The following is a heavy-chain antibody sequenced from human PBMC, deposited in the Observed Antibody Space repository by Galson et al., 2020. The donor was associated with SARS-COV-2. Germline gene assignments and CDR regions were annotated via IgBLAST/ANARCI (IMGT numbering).Heavy chain of an antibody. Sequence: GESLKISCAASGFTFSSYSMNWVRQAPGKGLEWVSYISSSSSSIYYADSVKGRFTISRDNAKNSLYLQMNSLRDADTAVYYCARDWITMVRGVTNDAFDIWGQGTMVTVSS. CDR2: ISSSSSSI. CDR1: GFTFSSYS. CDR3: ARDWITMVRGVTNDAFDI. J-gene: IGHJ3*02. D-gene: IGHD3-10*01. V-gene: IGHV3-48*02.